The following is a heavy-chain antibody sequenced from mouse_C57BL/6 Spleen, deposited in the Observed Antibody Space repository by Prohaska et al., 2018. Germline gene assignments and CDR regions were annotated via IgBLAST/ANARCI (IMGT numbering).Heavy chain of an antibody. CDR3: ARSLYYYGSSYLYYYDY. J-gene: IGHJ2*01. CDR1: GFSLSTSGMG. Sequence: QVTLKESGPGILQSSQTLSLTCSFSGFSLSTSGMGVSWIRQPSGKGLEWLAHIYWDDDKRYNPSLKSRLTISKDTSRNQVFLKITSVDTADTATYYCARSLYYYGSSYLYYYDYWGQGTTLTVSS. V-gene: IGHV8-12*01. CDR2: IYWDDDK. D-gene: IGHD1-1*01.